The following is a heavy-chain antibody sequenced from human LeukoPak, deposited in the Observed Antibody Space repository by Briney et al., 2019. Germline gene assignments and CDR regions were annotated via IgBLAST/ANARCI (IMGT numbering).Heavy chain of an antibody. CDR2: IYYSGST. D-gene: IGHD3-9*01. Sequence: PSETLSLTCTVSGGSISSYYWSWIRQPPGKGLEWIGYIYYSGSTNYNPSLKSRVTISVDTSKNQFSLRLSSVTAADTAMYYCARHDDILTGYYFHHWGQGTLVTVSS. J-gene: IGHJ1*01. CDR1: GGSISSYY. V-gene: IGHV4-59*01. CDR3: ARHDDILTGYYFHH.